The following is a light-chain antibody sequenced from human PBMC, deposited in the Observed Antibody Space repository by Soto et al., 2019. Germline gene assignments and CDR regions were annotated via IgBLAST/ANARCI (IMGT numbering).Light chain of an antibody. CDR2: ANN. CDR1: GSNIGAGYD. Sequence: QPVLTQPPSVSGAPGQRVTISCTGTGSNIGAGYDVHLSQDLPGTAPRLLIYANNNRPSGIPDRFSASNSGTSASLAISGLQAVDEADYFCQSFDNSPVVFGGGTKVTVL. V-gene: IGLV1-40*01. CDR3: QSFDNSPVV. J-gene: IGLJ2*01.